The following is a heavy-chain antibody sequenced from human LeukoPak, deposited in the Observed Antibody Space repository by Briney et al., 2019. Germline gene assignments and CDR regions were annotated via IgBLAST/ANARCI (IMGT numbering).Heavy chain of an antibody. J-gene: IGHJ1*01. CDR1: GFTFSNYA. CDR2: ISGSGDST. D-gene: IGHD2-21*02. Sequence: GGSLRLSGAASGFTFSNYAMSWVRQAPGEGLEWVSDISGSGDSTHYADSVKGRFTTSRDNSKNTLYLQMSSLRAEDTAVFYCAKGRYCGGDCYVDFQHWGQGTLVTVSS. CDR3: AKGRYCGGDCYVDFQH. V-gene: IGHV3-23*01.